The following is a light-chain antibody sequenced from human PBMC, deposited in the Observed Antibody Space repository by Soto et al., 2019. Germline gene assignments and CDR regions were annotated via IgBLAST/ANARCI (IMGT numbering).Light chain of an antibody. CDR2: HTS. CDR1: QSITSSY. V-gene: IGKV3-20*01. J-gene: IGKJ2*01. CDR3: QQYDTFPYT. Sequence: EIVLTQSPGTLSLSPGERATLSCRASQSITSSYLAWYQEKPRQAPRLLIYHTSTRATGIPDRFSGSGSGTDFTLIIKRLEPEDFAVYYCQQYDTFPYTFGLGTKLEI.